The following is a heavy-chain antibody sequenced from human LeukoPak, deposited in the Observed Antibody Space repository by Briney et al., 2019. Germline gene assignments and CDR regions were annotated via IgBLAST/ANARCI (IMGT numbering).Heavy chain of an antibody. CDR2: IRSKAYGETA. CDR1: GFTFSSYS. D-gene: IGHD1-1*01. Sequence: GGSLRLSCAASGFTFSSYSMNWVRQAPGKGLEWVGFIRSKAYGETADYAASVKGRFTISRDDSKAVAYLQMNSLKTEDTAVYHCTRDRGAYNLYDYWGQGTLVTVSS. CDR3: TRDRGAYNLYDY. J-gene: IGHJ4*02. V-gene: IGHV3-49*04.